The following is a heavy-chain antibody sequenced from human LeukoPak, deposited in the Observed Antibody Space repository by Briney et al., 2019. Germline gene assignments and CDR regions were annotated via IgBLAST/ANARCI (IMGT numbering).Heavy chain of an antibody. Sequence: ASVKVSCKASGYTFTTYTMNWVRQAPGQGLEWMGGIIPIFGTANYAQKFQGRVTITADESTSTAYMELSSLRSEDTAVYYCARDARGYYDSRYYFDYWGQGTLVTVSS. D-gene: IGHD3-22*01. V-gene: IGHV1-69*13. CDR1: GYTFTTYT. CDR3: ARDARGYYDSRYYFDY. CDR2: IIPIFGTA. J-gene: IGHJ4*02.